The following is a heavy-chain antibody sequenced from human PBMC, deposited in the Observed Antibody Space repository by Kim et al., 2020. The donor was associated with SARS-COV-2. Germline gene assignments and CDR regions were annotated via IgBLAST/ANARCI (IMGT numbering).Heavy chain of an antibody. V-gene: IGHV3-74*01. J-gene: IGHJ3*01. CDR3: ARAAAGVGYALDF. CDR1: GFTFSDYG. D-gene: IGHD6-13*01. CDR2: IRSDGGDT. Sequence: GGSLRLSCAASGFTFSDYGMNWVRQPPGKGLKWVSRIRSDGGDTTYADSVKGRFTISSDNANNTLYLQMNSLRAEDTAVYYCARAAAGVGYALDFWG.